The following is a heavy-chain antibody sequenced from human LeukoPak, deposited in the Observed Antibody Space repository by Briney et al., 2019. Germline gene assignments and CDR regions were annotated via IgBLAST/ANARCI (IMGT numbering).Heavy chain of an antibody. CDR3: ARQPDIGSGIDP. CDR2: IYYSWST. Sequence: SETLSLTCSVSGDSSSSYYWSWIRQPPGKGLEWIGYIYYSWSTNYNPSLKSRVSMSIDTSKRQLSLKLSSVTAADTAVYYCARQPDIGSGIDPWGQGTLVTVSS. D-gene: IGHD1-26*01. V-gene: IGHV4-59*08. J-gene: IGHJ5*02. CDR1: GDSSSSYY.